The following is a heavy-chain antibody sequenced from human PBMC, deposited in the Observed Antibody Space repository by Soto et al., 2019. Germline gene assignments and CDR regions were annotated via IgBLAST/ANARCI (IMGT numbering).Heavy chain of an antibody. CDR1: GFTFSSYG. D-gene: IGHD3-16*01. CDR2: IWYDGSNK. Sequence: QVQLVESGGGVVQPGRSLRLSCAASGFTFSSYGMHWVRQAPGKGLEWVAVIWYDGSNKYYGDSVKGRFTISRDNSKNTLYLQMNSLRAEDTAVYYCARVGVEGYGMDVWGQGTTVTVSS. J-gene: IGHJ6*02. CDR3: ARVGVEGYGMDV. V-gene: IGHV3-33*01.